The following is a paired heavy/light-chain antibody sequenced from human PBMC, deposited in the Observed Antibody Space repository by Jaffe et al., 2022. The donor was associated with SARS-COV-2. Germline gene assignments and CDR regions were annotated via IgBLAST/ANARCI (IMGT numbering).Heavy chain of an antibody. CDR1: GSPVSSNC. CDR3: ARDSNWAPDY. CDR2: IYTAGNT. V-gene: IGHV3-53*01. D-gene: IGHD1-1*01. J-gene: IGHJ4*01. Sequence: EVQVVESGGGLIQPGGSLRLSCATSGSPVSSNCMSWVRQAPGKGLEWVSAIYTAGNTYYADSVKGRFTISRDNSKGTLYLQMNSLRADDTAVYFCARDSNWAPDYWGQGTLVTVSS.
Light chain of an antibody. CDR3: QKYNGAPLT. CDR1: QGISNY. V-gene: IGKV1-27*01. Sequence: DFQMTQSPSSLSASVGDRVTITCRASQGISNYLAWYQQKPGKVPKLLLYAASTLQSGVPSRFSGSGSGTDFTLTISSLQPEDVATYYCQKYNGAPLTFGPGTKVDIK. J-gene: IGKJ3*01. CDR2: AAS.